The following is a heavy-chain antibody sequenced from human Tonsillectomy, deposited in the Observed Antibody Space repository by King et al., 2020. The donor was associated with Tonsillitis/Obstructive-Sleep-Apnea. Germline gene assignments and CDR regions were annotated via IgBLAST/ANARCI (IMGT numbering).Heavy chain of an antibody. CDR2: IYPGDSDT. CDR1: GYSFTSYW. V-gene: IGHV5-51*01. D-gene: IGHD1-26*01. J-gene: IGHJ5*02. Sequence: VQLVESGAEVKKPGESLKISCKGSGYSFTSYWIGWVRQMPGKGLEWMGIIYPGDSDTRYSPSFQGQVTISADKSISTAYLQWSSLKASDTAMYYCARHGAVGAMVQGWFDPWGQGTLVTVSS. CDR3: ARHGAVGAMVQGWFDP.